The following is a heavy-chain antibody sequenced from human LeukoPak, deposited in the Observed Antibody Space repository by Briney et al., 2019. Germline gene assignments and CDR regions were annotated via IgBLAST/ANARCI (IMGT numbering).Heavy chain of an antibody. Sequence: SETLSLTCTVSGGSVTTAHWYWSWIRQPAGKGLEWIGRVYISGDTKYNPSLKSRVIMSLDASKNQFSLRLTSVTAADTAVYYCARLIAEVGGGTNYFDTWGQETLVTVSS. CDR3: ARLIAEVGGGTNYFDT. CDR2: VYISGDT. J-gene: IGHJ4*02. V-gene: IGHV4-4*07. CDR1: GGSVTTAHWY. D-gene: IGHD2-21*01.